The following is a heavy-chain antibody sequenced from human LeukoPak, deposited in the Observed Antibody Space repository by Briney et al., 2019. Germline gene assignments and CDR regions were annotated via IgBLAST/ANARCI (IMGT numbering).Heavy chain of an antibody. J-gene: IGHJ4*02. Sequence: GESLKISCKGSGFTFTKYWIGWVRQMPGKGLEWMGIMYLGDSETRYSPSFQGQVTISADKSISTVFLQWSSLKASDTAMYYCVRHEGSISGWPFDYWGQGTLVTVSS. CDR1: GFTFTKYW. CDR3: VRHEGSISGWPFDY. CDR2: MYLGDSET. V-gene: IGHV5-51*01. D-gene: IGHD6-19*01.